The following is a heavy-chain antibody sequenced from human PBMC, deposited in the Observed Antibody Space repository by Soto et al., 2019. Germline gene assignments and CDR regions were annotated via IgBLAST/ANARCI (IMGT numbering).Heavy chain of an antibody. Sequence: SETLSLTCTVSGGSISSRSYYWGWIRQPPGKGLEWIGSIYYSGSTYYNPSLKSRVTISVDTSKNQFSLKLSSVTAADTAVYYCARHLGITMVRGVINQLWFDPWGQGTLVTVSS. CDR3: ARHLGITMVRGVINQLWFDP. CDR1: GGSISSRSYY. D-gene: IGHD3-10*01. V-gene: IGHV4-39*01. CDR2: IYYSGST. J-gene: IGHJ5*02.